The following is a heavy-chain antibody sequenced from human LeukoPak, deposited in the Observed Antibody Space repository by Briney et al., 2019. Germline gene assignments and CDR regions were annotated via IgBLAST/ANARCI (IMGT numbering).Heavy chain of an antibody. CDR2: ISSSGSTI. CDR1: GFTFSSFE. CDR3: AELGITMIGGV. D-gene: IGHD3-10*02. J-gene: IGHJ6*04. V-gene: IGHV3-48*03. Sequence: GGSLRLSCAASGFTFSSFEMNWVGQAPGKGLEWVSYISSSGSTIYYADSVKGRFTISRDNAKNSLYLQMNSLRAEDTAVYYCAELGITMIGGVWGKGTTVTISS.